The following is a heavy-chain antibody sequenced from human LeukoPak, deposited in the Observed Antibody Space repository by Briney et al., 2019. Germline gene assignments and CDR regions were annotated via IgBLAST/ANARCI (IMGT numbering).Heavy chain of an antibody. CDR3: AREGVTMIVVVFTDAFDI. Sequence: ASVKVSCKASGGTFSSYAISWVRQAPGQGLEWMGRIIPIFGIANYAQKFQGRVTITADKSTSTAYMELSSLRSEDTAVYYCAREGVTMIVVVFTDAFDIWGQGTMVTVSS. CDR2: IIPIFGIA. D-gene: IGHD3-22*01. J-gene: IGHJ3*02. V-gene: IGHV1-69*04. CDR1: GGTFSSYA.